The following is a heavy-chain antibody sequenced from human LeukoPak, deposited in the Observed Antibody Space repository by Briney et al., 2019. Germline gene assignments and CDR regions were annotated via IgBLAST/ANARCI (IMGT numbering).Heavy chain of an antibody. CDR1: GFTFSSYA. D-gene: IGHD3-3*01. V-gene: IGHV3-23*01. J-gene: IGHJ6*02. Sequence: GGSLRLSCAASGFTFSSYAMSWVRQAPGKGLEWVSAISGSGGSTYYADSVKGRFTISRDNSKNTLYLQMNSLSAEDTAVYYCATSRGYYDFWSGMTDYYYYGMDVWGQGTTVTVSS. CDR3: ATSRGYYDFWSGMTDYYYYGMDV. CDR2: ISGSGGST.